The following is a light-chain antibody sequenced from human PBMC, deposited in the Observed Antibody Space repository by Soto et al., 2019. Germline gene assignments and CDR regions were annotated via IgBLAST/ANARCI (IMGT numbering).Light chain of an antibody. Sequence: NFMLTQPHSVSESPGKTVTISCTGSSGSIASNYVQWYQQRPGSAPTTVIYEDSQRPSGVPDRFSGSNDSSSNSASLTISGLTNEDEADYYCQSYDSRNVWVFGGGTKLTVL. J-gene: IGLJ3*02. V-gene: IGLV6-57*02. CDR2: EDS. CDR3: QSYDSRNVWV. CDR1: SGSIASNY.